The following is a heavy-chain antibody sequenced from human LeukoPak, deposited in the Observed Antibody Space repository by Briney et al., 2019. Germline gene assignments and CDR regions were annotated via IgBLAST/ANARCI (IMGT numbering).Heavy chain of an antibody. D-gene: IGHD6-6*01. J-gene: IGHJ4*02. V-gene: IGHV3-30*02. CDR2: IRYDGSNK. CDR1: GFTFSSYG. Sequence: AGGSLRLSCAASGFTFSSYGIHWVRQAPGKGLEWVAFIRYDGSNKYYADSVKGRFTISRDNSKNTLYLQMNSLRAEDTAVYYCAEDRIAARRLLDYWGQGTLVTVSS. CDR3: AEDRIAARRLLDY.